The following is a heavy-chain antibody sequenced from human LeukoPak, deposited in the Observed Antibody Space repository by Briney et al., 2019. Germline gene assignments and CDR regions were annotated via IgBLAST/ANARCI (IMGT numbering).Heavy chain of an antibody. CDR3: ARDLYGGTSATFDY. D-gene: IGHD4-23*01. CDR2: INPNSGGT. V-gene: IGHV1-2*02. Sequence: ASVKVSCKASGYSFTGYYMHWVRQAPGQGLEWMGWINPNSGGTYYAQKFQGRVTMTSDTSISTAYMELSRLRSDNTAVYYCARDLYGGTSATFDYWGQGTLVTVSS. J-gene: IGHJ4*02. CDR1: GYSFTGYY.